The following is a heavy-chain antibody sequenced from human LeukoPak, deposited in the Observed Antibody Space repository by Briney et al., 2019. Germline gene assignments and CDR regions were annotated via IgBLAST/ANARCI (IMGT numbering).Heavy chain of an antibody. CDR2: ISAYNGNT. J-gene: IGHJ5*02. V-gene: IGHV1-18*01. CDR3: ARDPLRYSSSSGGIGWFDP. Sequence: ASVKVSCKASGYTFTSYGISWVRQAPGQGLEWMGWISAYNGNTNYAQKLQGRVTMTTDTSTSTAYMELRSLRSDDTAVYYCARDPLRYSSSSGGIGWFDPWGQGTLVTVSS. CDR1: GYTFTSYG. D-gene: IGHD6-6*01.